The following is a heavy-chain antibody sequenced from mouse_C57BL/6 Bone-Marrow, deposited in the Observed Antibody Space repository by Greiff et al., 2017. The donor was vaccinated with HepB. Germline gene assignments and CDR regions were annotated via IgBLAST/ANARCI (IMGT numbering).Heavy chain of an antibody. V-gene: IGHV5-9*01. J-gene: IGHJ2*01. CDR3: ARDGYYPYYFDY. D-gene: IGHD2-3*01. Sequence: EVKLMESGGGLVKPGGSLKLSCAASGFTFSSYTMSWVRQTPEKRLEWVATISGGGGNTYYPDSVKGRFTISRDNAKNTLYLQMSSLRSEDTALYYCARDGYYPYYFDYGGQGTTLTVSS. CDR2: ISGGGGNT. CDR1: GFTFSSYT.